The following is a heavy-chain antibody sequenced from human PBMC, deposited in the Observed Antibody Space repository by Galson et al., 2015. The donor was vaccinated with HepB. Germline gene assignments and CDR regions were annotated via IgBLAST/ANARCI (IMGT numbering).Heavy chain of an antibody. CDR2: INPNKGGT. Sequence: SVKVSCKASGYTFTGYSMHWVRQAPGQGLEWMGRINPNKGGTKYAQKFQGRVTMTRDTSISTAYMEVSRLRSDDTAVYYCARGPGEWELRQYAFDIWGQGTVVTVSS. CDR1: GYTFTGYS. J-gene: IGHJ3*02. CDR3: ARGPGEWELRQYAFDI. V-gene: IGHV1-2*06. D-gene: IGHD1-26*01.